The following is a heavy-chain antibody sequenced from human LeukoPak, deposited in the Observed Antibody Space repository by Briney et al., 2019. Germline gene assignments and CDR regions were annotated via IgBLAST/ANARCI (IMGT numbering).Heavy chain of an antibody. V-gene: IGHV3-49*04. CDR3: TSIVVVTAPH. J-gene: IGHJ1*01. CDR1: GFTFGDYA. CDR2: IRSKAYGGTT. D-gene: IGHD2-21*02. Sequence: PGGSLRLSCTASGFTFGDYAMSWVRQAPGKGLEWVGFIRSKAYGGTTEYAASVKGRFTISRDDSKSIAYLQMNSLKTEDTAVYYCTSIVVVTAPHWGQGTLVTVSS.